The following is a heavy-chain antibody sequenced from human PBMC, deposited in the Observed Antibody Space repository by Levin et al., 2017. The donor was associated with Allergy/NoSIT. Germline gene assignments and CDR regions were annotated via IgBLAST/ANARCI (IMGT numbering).Heavy chain of an antibody. J-gene: IGHJ4*02. CDR3: ARDVAVPGTVPRVGVIDW. Sequence: GESLKISCAASGFILYDHAMHWVRQAPGKGLEWVAVVSYDGTMGYYADSVKGRFTISRDNSKNTLYLDMNDVRVDDTAVYYCARDVAVPGTVPRVGVIDWWGQETLVTVSS. CDR1: GFILYDHA. CDR2: VSYDGTMG. D-gene: IGHD1-26*01. V-gene: IGHV3-30*04.